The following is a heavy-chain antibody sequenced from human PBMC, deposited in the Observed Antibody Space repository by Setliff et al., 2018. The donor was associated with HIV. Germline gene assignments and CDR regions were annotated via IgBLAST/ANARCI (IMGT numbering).Heavy chain of an antibody. CDR2: IHSSGIT. CDR1: GGSISSTIYH. D-gene: IGHD4-4*01. Sequence: SETLSLTCTVSGGSISSTIYHWVWIRQPPGKGLEWIGNIHSSGITYYKPSLKSRLTISLDTSKNQFSLKLSSVTAADTAVYYCATHAPTVQDAMDVWGQGTTVTVSS. J-gene: IGHJ6*02. V-gene: IGHV4-39*01. CDR3: ATHAPTVQDAMDV.